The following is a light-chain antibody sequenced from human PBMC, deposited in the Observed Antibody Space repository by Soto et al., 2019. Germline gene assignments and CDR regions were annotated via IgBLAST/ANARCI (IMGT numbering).Light chain of an antibody. CDR2: KAS. V-gene: IGKV1-5*03. Sequence: DIQMTQSPSTLSASVGDRVTNTCRASQSISTGLAWYQQKPGKAPNLLINKASSLASGVPSRFSGSGSGTEFTLTISSLQSDDSATYYCQQYNTYPRTFGQGTAVE. CDR1: QSISTG. J-gene: IGKJ1*01. CDR3: QQYNTYPRT.